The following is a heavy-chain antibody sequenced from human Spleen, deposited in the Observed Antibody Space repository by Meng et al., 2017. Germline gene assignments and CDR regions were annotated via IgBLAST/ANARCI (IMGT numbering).Heavy chain of an antibody. V-gene: IGHV1-2*06. D-gene: IGHD1-7*01. CDR1: GYTFIDAY. CDR3: ARDGGNYDFDY. Sequence: VRLVEFGAGVKKPGASVKLSCKASGYTFIDAYVHWVRQAPGQGLEWMGRIIPSSGDANSAQKFQGRVTLTWDTSISTAYMELSSLRSDDTAIYYCARDGGNYDFDYWGQGTLVTVSS. J-gene: IGHJ4*02. CDR2: IIPSSGDA.